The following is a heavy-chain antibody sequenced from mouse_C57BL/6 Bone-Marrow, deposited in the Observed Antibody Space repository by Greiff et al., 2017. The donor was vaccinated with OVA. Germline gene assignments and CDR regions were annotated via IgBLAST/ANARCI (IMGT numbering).Heavy chain of an antibody. D-gene: IGHD4-1*01. J-gene: IGHJ2*01. CDR3: ARSWGTGTKRGYFDY. CDR1: GYTFTSYG. CDR2: IYPRSGNT. V-gene: IGHV1-81*01. Sequence: QVQLKQSGAELARPGASVKLSCKASGYTFTSYGISWVKQRTGQGLEWIGEIYPRSGNTYYNEKFKGKATLTADKSSSTAYMELRSLTSEDSAVYACARSWGTGTKRGYFDYWGQGTTLTVSS.